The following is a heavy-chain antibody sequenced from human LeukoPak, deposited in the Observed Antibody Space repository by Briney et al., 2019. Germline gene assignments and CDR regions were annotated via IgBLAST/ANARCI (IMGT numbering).Heavy chain of an antibody. CDR2: INPNSGGT. CDR3: AKYDILTGYSSSYYYYYGMDV. Sequence: ASVKVSCKASGYTFTGYYMHWVRQAPGQGLEWMGWINPNSGGTNYAQKFQGRVTMTRDTSISTAYMELSRLGSDDTAVYYCAKYDILTGYSSSYYYYYGMDVWGQGTTVTVSS. V-gene: IGHV1-2*02. J-gene: IGHJ6*02. D-gene: IGHD3-9*01. CDR1: GYTFTGYY.